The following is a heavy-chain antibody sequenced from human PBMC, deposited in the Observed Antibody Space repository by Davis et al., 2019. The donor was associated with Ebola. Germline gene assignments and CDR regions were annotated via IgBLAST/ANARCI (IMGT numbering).Heavy chain of an antibody. J-gene: IGHJ4*02. CDR2: INPSGGST. CDR1: GYTFTSYY. V-gene: IGHV1-46*01. CDR3: ARRSDILTGYYRGLGY. D-gene: IGHD3-9*01. Sequence: ASVQVSCKASGYTFTSYYMHWVRQAPGQGLEWMGIINPSGGSTSYAQKFQGRVTMTRNTSISTAYMELSSLRSEDTAVYYCARRSDILTGYYRGLGYWGQGTLVTVSS.